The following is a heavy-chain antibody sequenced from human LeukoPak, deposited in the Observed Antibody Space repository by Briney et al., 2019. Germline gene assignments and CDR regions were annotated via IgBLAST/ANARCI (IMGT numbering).Heavy chain of an antibody. CDR2: IYYSGST. J-gene: IGHJ3*02. D-gene: IGHD4-17*01. CDR1: GRSISSGSYY. Sequence: PSETLSLTCTVSGRSISSGSYYWSWIRQPPGKGLEWIGYIYYSGSTNYHPSLKSRVTISVDTSKNQLSLKLSSVTAADTAVYYCATSYGDYGNVFDIWGRGTMVSVSS. CDR3: ATSYGDYGNVFDI. V-gene: IGHV4-61*01.